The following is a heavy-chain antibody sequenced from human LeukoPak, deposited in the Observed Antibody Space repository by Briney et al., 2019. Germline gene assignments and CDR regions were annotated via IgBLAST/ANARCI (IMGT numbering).Heavy chain of an antibody. J-gene: IGHJ5*02. CDR2: MYYSGST. V-gene: IGHV4-61*08. Sequence: SQTLSLTCSVSGGSIASGVYYWSWIRQPPGKGLEWIGYMYYSGSTNYNPSLKSRVTISLDTSKNKFSLKLTFVTAADTAVYYCARNIGWFDPWGQGTLVAVSS. D-gene: IGHD2/OR15-2a*01. CDR3: ARNIGWFDP. CDR1: GGSIASGVYY.